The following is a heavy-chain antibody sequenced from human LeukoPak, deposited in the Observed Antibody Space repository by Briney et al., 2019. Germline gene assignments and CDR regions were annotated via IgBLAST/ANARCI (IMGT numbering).Heavy chain of an antibody. CDR2: XXXXSXK. V-gene: IGHV3-30*18. Sequence: XXXXSXKXYXXXVKGRFTXSXDNSKNTLYLQMNSLRAEDAAVXYCAKXLGYXSGLYGFDYWGQGTLVTVSS. J-gene: IGHJ4*02. CDR3: AKXLGYXSGLYGFDY. D-gene: IGHD6-19*01.